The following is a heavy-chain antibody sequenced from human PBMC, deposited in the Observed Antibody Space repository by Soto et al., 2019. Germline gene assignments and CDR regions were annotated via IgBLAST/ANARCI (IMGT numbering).Heavy chain of an antibody. CDR3: ARDAYEYSFDY. CDR2: ISYDGSNK. D-gene: IGHD5-12*01. CDR1: GFTFSSYA. J-gene: IGHJ4*02. V-gene: IGHV3-30-3*01. Sequence: QVQLVESGGGVVQPGRSLRLSCAASGFTFSSYAMHWVRQAPGKGLEWVAVISYDGSNKYYADSVKGRFTISRDNSKNTLYLQMNSMSAEDTAGYYCARDAYEYSFDYWGQGTLVTVSS.